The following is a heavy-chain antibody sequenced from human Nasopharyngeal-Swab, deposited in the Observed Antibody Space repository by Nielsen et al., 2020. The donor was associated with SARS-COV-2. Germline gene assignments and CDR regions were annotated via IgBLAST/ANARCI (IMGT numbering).Heavy chain of an antibody. CDR3: AREANLEYSNWFDP. V-gene: IGHV7-4-1*02. CDR2: INTNTGNP. Sequence: WVRQAPGQGLEWMGWINTNTGNPTYAQGFTGRFVFSLDTSVNTAYLQISSLKAEDTAVYYCAREANLEYSNWFDPWGQGTLVTVSS. D-gene: IGHD2/OR15-2a*01. J-gene: IGHJ5*02.